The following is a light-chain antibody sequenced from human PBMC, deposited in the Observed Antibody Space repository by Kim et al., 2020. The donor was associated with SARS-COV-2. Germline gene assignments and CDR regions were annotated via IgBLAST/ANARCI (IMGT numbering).Light chain of an antibody. J-gene: IGLJ2*01. Sequence: VSPGQTASITCTGDKLGDNYAFWYQQKPGQTPVLFIYYDDKRPSEIPERFSGSTSGNTATLTISGTQTMDEASYFCQAWDSSTAVFGGGTQLTVL. CDR2: YDD. CDR1: KLGDNY. CDR3: QAWDSSTAV. V-gene: IGLV3-1*01.